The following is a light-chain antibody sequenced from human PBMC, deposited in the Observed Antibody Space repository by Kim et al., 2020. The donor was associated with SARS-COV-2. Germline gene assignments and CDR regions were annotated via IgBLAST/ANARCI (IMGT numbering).Light chain of an antibody. V-gene: IGLV2-11*01. Sequence: LGQSVTISCTGTSSYVGGYNYVSWYQQHPGKAPKLMIYDVSKRPSGVPDRFSGSKSGNTASLTISGLQAEDEADYYCCSYAGSYVFGTGTKVTVL. J-gene: IGLJ1*01. CDR2: DVS. CDR1: SSYVGGYNY. CDR3: CSYAGSYV.